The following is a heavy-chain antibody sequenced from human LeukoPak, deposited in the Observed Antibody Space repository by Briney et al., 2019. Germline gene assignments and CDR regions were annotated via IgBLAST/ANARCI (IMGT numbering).Heavy chain of an antibody. Sequence: GGSLRLSCTASGFTFGDYAMSWFRQAPGKGLEWVGFIRSKAYGGTTEYAASVKGRFTISRDDSKSIAYLQMNSLKTEDTAVYFCAREGAMKGSSWDKSLNWFDPWGQGTLVTVSS. J-gene: IGHJ5*02. CDR3: AREGAMKGSSWDKSLNWFDP. D-gene: IGHD6-13*01. CDR2: IRSKAYGGTT. V-gene: IGHV3-49*03. CDR1: GFTFGDYA.